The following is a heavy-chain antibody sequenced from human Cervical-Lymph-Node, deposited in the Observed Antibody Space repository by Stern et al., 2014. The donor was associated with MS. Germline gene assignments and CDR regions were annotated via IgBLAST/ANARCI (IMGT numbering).Heavy chain of an antibody. CDR1: GISLSDGRRG. Sequence: ESGPVLVKPTETLTLTCKVSGISLSDGRRGVSWIRQPPGKALEWLAHIFPGGDTSYRTSLKNRLSISKDTSKSHVVLTMNNVDPLDTATYYCARINYGDYFYYGLDVWGQGTTVTVS. J-gene: IGHJ6*02. V-gene: IGHV2-26*01. CDR3: ARINYGDYFYYGLDV. CDR2: IFPGGDT. D-gene: IGHD4-17*01.